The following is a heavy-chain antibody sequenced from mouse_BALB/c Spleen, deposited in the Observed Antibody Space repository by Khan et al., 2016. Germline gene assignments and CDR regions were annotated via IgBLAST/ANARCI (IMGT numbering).Heavy chain of an antibody. CDR3: AGGRDGHVDC. CDR2: INTYTRET. V-gene: IGHV9-3-1*01. CDR1: GYTFTNFG. J-gene: IGHJ2*01. Sequence: QIQLVQSGPELKKPGETVKISCKASGYTFTNFGMNWVKQAPGKGLKWMGSINTYTRETTYADDFKGRFAFSVETSASTAYLQIGNLTNEDTATYFCAGGRDGHVDCGGEGTTLTFSS. D-gene: IGHD2-3*01.